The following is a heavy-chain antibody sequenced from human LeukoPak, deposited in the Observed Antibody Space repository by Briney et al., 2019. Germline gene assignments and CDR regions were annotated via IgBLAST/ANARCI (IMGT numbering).Heavy chain of an antibody. J-gene: IGHJ5*02. D-gene: IGHD6-13*01. CDR1: GGTFSSYA. CDR3: ARGLYSSTYGWFDP. Sequence: SVKVSCKASGGTFSSYAISWVRQAPGQGHEWMGGIIPIFGTANYAQKFQGRVTITADESTSTAYMELSSLRSEDTAVYYCARGLYSSTYGWFDPWGQGTLVTVSS. CDR2: IIPIFGTA. V-gene: IGHV1-69*13.